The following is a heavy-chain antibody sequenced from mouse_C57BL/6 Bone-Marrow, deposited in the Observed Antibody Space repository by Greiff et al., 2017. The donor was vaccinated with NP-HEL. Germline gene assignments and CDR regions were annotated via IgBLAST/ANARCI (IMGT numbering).Heavy chain of an antibody. Sequence: QVQLQQPGAELVKPGASVKVSCKASGYTFTSYWMHWVKQRPGPGLEWIGRIHPSDSATNYNQKFKGKATLTVDKSSSTAYMQRSSLTSEDSAVYYCAILGNYVGGYWGQGTTLTVSS. CDR3: AILGNYVGGY. D-gene: IGHD2-1*01. V-gene: IGHV1-74*01. CDR1: GYTFTSYW. CDR2: IHPSDSAT. J-gene: IGHJ2*01.